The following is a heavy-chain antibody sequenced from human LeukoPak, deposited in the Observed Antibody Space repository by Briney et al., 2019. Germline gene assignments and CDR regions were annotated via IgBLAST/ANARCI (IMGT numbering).Heavy chain of an antibody. CDR1: GCTFPSYG. V-gene: IGHV1-18*01. D-gene: IGHD2-15*01. J-gene: IGHJ4*02. Sequence: ASVKVACKASGCTFPSYGFSWVRQPPGQGLEWMGWISTEIGNTNYAQKFQGRVTVTTDTSTSTVYMELTSLRADDTAVYYCARDRYGYCGGGSCFLFDFWGQGTLVTVSS. CDR3: ARDRYGYCGGGSCFLFDF. CDR2: ISTEIGNT.